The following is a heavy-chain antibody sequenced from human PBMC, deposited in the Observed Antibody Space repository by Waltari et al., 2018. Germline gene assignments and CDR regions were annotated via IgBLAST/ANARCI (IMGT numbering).Heavy chain of an antibody. V-gene: IGHV4-34*01. CDR3: AREKPDYDFWRGHQRIRYFHYHVDV. CDR1: GGSFRDYS. Sequence: QAQLQPWGAGLLTPSETLSLTCAVYGGSFRDYSCSWISQSPGRGREWIGAINDSGTTHYNPSLKSRVIMSVDMSKSQFSLKLTSVTAADTALYFCAREKPDYDFWRGHQRIRYFHYHVDVWGQGTTVTVSS. J-gene: IGHJ6*02. CDR2: INDSGTT. D-gene: IGHD3-3*01.